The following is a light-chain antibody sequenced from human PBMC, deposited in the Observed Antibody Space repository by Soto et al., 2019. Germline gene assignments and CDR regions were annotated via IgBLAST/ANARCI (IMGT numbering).Light chain of an antibody. CDR1: QTISSW. V-gene: IGKV1-5*03. CDR3: QHYNSYSEE. J-gene: IGKJ1*01. Sequence: DIQMTQSPSTLSGSVGDRVTITCRASQTISSWLAWYQQKPGKAPKLLIYKAFTLKSGVPSRFSGSGSGTEFTLTISSLQPDDFATYYCQHYNSYSEEFGQGTKVDIK. CDR2: KAF.